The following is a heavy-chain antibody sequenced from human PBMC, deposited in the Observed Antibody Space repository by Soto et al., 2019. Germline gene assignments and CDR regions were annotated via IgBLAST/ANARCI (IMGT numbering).Heavy chain of an antibody. V-gene: IGHV4-39*01. J-gene: IGHJ4*02. Sequence: KSSETLSLTCTVSGGSIYRSGYYWGWIRPPPGRGLEWIGNIDYNGVTYSNPSLKSRVTISRDTSKNQFSLKLTSVTAADTALYYCGKVLVGATGHTDSDSWGPGTLVTVSS. CDR1: GGSIYRSGYY. D-gene: IGHD2-15*01. CDR2: IDYNGVT. CDR3: GKVLVGATGHTDSDS.